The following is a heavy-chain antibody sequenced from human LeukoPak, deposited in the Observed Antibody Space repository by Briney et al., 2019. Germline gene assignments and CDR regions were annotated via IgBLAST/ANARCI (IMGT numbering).Heavy chain of an antibody. Sequence: GGSLRLSCAASGFTFDDYGMSWVRQAPGKGLEWVSSISSSSSYINYADSVKGRFTISRDNAKNSLYLQMNSLRAEDTAVYYCARAIGVAAAGRIDYWGQGTLVTVSS. CDR1: GFTFDDYG. V-gene: IGHV3-21*01. D-gene: IGHD6-13*01. J-gene: IGHJ4*02. CDR2: ISSSSSYI. CDR3: ARAIGVAAAGRIDY.